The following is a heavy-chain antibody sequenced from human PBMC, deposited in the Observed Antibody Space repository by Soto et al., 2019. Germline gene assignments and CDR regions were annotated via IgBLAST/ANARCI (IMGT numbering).Heavy chain of an antibody. V-gene: IGHV4-59*01. J-gene: IGHJ6*02. CDR1: GGSISSYY. D-gene: IGHD3-9*01. CDR2: IYYSGST. CDR3: ARDRILTGYYNSAGVPRRAAIPSRGMAV. Sequence: SETLSLTCTVSGGSISSYYWSWIRQPPGKGLEWIGYIYYSGSTNYNPSLKSRVTISVDTSKNQLSLKLSSVTAADTAVYYCARDRILTGYYNSAGVPRRAAIPSRGMAVWGQGTTVT.